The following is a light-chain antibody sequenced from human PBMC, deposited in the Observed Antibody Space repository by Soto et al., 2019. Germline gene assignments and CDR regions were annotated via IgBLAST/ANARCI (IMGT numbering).Light chain of an antibody. Sequence: IVMTQSPATVSVSQGERASLSCRASQTVNSKMAWYQQKPGQGPRLLIYGASTRATGIPARFSGSGSGTEFTLTISSLEPEDFAVYYCQQRSNWPAFGQGTRLEIK. V-gene: IGKV3-15*01. CDR2: GAS. J-gene: IGKJ5*01. CDR1: QTVNSK. CDR3: QQRSNWPA.